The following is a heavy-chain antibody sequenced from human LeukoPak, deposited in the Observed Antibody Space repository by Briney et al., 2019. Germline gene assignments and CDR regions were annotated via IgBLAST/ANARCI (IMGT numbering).Heavy chain of an antibody. CDR3: TKVRLLGALDDAFDV. CDR1: GFPFSSYA. CDR2: IRHDGSNK. J-gene: IGHJ3*01. V-gene: IGHV3-30*02. Sequence: GGSLRLSCAASGFPFSSYAMQWGRQAPGKGLEGVAFIRHDGSNKYHSNSVQGRFTISRDNSRNTLYLQLNSLRPEDTAVYYCTKVRLLGALDDAFDVWGQGTMVTVSS. D-gene: IGHD7-27*01.